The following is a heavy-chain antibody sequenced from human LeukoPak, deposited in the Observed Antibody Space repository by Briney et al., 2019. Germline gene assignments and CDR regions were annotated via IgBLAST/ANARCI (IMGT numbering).Heavy chain of an antibody. CDR3: ARDLEGIVVVPAAMGY. CDR1: KYTFTAYY. Sequence: ASVKVSCKASKYTFTAYYIHWVRQAPGQGLEWMGWINPNSGGTNYAQKFQGRVTMTRDTSISTAYMELSRLRSDDTAVYYCARDLEGIVVVPAAMGYWGQGTLVTVSS. V-gene: IGHV1-2*02. D-gene: IGHD2-2*01. J-gene: IGHJ4*02. CDR2: INPNSGGT.